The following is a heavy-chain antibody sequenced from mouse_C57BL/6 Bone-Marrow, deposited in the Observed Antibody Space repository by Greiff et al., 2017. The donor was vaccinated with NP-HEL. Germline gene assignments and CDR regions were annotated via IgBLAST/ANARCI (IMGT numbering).Heavy chain of an antibody. CDR3: TRPSDGYYFYWYFDV. Sequence: EVMLVESGTVLARPGASVKMSCKTSGYTFTSYWMHWVKQRPGQGLEWIGAIYPGNSDTSYNQKFKGKAKLTAVTSASTAYMELSSLTNEDSAVYYGTRPSDGYYFYWYFDVWGTGTTVTVSS. V-gene: IGHV1-5*01. D-gene: IGHD2-3*01. J-gene: IGHJ1*03. CDR2: IYPGNSDT. CDR1: GYTFTSYW.